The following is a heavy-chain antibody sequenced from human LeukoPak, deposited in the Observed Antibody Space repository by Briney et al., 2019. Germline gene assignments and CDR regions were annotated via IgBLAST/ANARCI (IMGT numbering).Heavy chain of an antibody. V-gene: IGHV1-46*01. CDR2: INPSGGST. J-gene: IGHJ6*03. D-gene: IGHD3-22*01. CDR1: GYTFTSYY. Sequence: ASVKVSCKASGYTFTSYYMHWVRQAPGQGLEWMGIINPSGGSTSYAQKFQGRVTMTRDMSTSTVYMELSSLRSEDTAVYYCARRSRSGYYLQHYYMDVWGKGTTVTVSS. CDR3: ARRSRSGYYLQHYYMDV.